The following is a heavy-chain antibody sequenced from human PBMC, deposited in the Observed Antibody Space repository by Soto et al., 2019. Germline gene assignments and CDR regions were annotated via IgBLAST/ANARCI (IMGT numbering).Heavy chain of an antibody. V-gene: IGHV1-8*01. CDR2: MNPNSGNT. D-gene: IGHD2-15*01. J-gene: IGHJ3*02. Sequence: GASVKVSCKASGYTFTSYDINWVRQATGQGLEWMGWMNPNSGNTGYAQKFQGRVTMTRNTSISTAYMELSSLRSEDTAVYYCARGEFELRDDAFDIWGQGTMVTVSS. CDR1: GYTFTSYD. CDR3: ARGEFELRDDAFDI.